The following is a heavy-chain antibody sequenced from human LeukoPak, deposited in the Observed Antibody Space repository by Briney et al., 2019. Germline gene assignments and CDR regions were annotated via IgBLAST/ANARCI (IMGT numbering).Heavy chain of an antibody. D-gene: IGHD6-13*01. J-gene: IGHJ4*02. V-gene: IGHV3-64D*06. CDR3: VKDGARIAADGPGPWFDY. Sequence: GGSLRLSCSASGFTFSSYAMHWVRQAPGKGLEYVSAISSNGGSTYYADSVKGRFTISRDNSKNTLYLQMSSLRAEDTAVYYCVKDGARIAADGPGPWFDYWGQGTLVTVSS. CDR2: ISSNGGST. CDR1: GFTFSSYA.